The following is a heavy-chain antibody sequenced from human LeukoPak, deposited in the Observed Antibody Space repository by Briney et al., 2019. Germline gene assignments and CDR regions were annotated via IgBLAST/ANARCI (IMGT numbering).Heavy chain of an antibody. D-gene: IGHD3-3*01. CDR3: ARAYHDFRSGPTDGTDV. CDR2: IIPILGIA. Sequence: SVKVSCKASGGTFSSYAISWVRQAPGQWLEWMGRIIPILGIANYAQKFQGRVTITADKSTSTAYMELSSLRSEDTAVYYCARAYHDFRSGPTDGTDVWGQGTTVTVSS. J-gene: IGHJ6*02. CDR1: GGTFSSYA. V-gene: IGHV1-69*04.